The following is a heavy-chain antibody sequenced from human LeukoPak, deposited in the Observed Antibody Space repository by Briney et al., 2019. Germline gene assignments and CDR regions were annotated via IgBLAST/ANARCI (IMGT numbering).Heavy chain of an antibody. CDR3: ARDWYSGSYPIDY. Sequence: GGSLRLSCAASGFTFSSYEMNWVRQAPGKGLEWVSGISPSGGITYYTDSVKGRFTISRDNSKNTVSLQMNSLRGDDTAVYYCARDWYSGSYPIDYWGQGTLVTVSS. CDR1: GFTFSSYE. J-gene: IGHJ4*02. D-gene: IGHD1-26*01. V-gene: IGHV3-23*01. CDR2: ISPSGGIT.